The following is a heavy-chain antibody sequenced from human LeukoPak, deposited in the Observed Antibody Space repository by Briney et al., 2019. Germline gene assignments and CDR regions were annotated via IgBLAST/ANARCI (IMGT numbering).Heavy chain of an antibody. J-gene: IGHJ4*02. D-gene: IGHD1-7*01. CDR3: ARENSGTHDY. V-gene: IGHV1-46*01. Sequence: ASVKVSCKASGYIFSSYYIHWVRQAPGQGLEWMGIINPSGGSTRYAQKFQGRVTMITDTSTSTVYLELSSLRSEDTAVYYCARENSGTHDYWGQGTLVTVSS. CDR2: INPSGGST. CDR1: GYIFSSYY.